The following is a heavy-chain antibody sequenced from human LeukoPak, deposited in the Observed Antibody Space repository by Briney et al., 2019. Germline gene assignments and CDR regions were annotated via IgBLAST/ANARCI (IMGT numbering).Heavy chain of an antibody. D-gene: IGHD6-13*01. V-gene: IGHV3-23*01. CDR1: GFSFSSYA. CDR3: AKATYSSSWNLYFDY. J-gene: IGHJ4*02. CDR2: ISGSGGST. Sequence: PGGSLRLSCATSGFSFSSYAMSWVRQAPGKGLEWVSSISGSGGSTYYADPVNGRFTISRDNSKNTLYLQMNSLRAEDTAVYYCAKATYSSSWNLYFDYWGQGTLVTVSS.